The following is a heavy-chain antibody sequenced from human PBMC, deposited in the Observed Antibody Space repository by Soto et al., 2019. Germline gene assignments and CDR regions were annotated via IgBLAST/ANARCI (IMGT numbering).Heavy chain of an antibody. J-gene: IGHJ4*02. Sequence: QVQLVQSGAEVKKPGSSVKVSCKASEGTFSSYAISWVRQAPGQGLELMGGIIPIFGTANYAQKFQGRVTITADESTSTAYMELSSLRSEDTAVYYCARGYVFGYCSGGSCYSPLDYWGQGTLVTVSS. D-gene: IGHD2-15*01. CDR1: EGTFSSYA. V-gene: IGHV1-69*01. CDR2: IIPIFGTA. CDR3: ARGYVFGYCSGGSCYSPLDY.